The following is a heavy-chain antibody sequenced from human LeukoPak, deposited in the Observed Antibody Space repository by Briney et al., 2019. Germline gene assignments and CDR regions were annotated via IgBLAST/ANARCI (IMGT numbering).Heavy chain of an antibody. Sequence: GSLRLSCAASGFTVSSNYMSWIRQPPGKGLEWIGYIYYSGSTNYNPSLKSRVTISVDTSKNQFSLKLSSVTAADTAVYYCARDRYSSSCLDYWGQGTLVTVSS. CDR2: IYYSGST. CDR3: ARDRYSSSCLDY. V-gene: IGHV4-59*02. D-gene: IGHD6-13*01. CDR1: GFTVSSNY. J-gene: IGHJ4*02.